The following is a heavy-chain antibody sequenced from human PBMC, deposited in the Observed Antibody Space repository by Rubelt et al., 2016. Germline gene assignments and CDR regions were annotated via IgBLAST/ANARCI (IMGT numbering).Heavy chain of an antibody. CDR1: GLSVSGTY. Sequence: EVQLVQSGGGVTEPGGSLRLSCAAAGLSVSGTYMYWMRQAPGRGMEWSSVIFIGGDRYYAESVRGRFSIALDDSKNTLYLQVHRLRVEDTSIYYCTALRVGNHDWGQGDLVTVSS. V-gene: IGHV3-53*01. CDR3: TALRVGNHD. D-gene: IGHD1-14*01. CDR2: IFIGGDR. J-gene: IGHJ4*02.